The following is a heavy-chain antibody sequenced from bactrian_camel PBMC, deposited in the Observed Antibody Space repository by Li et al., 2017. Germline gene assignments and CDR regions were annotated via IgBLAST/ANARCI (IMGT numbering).Heavy chain of an antibody. CDR1: RFTFDDID. J-gene: IGHJ6*01. Sequence: VQLVESGGGSVRAGETLRLSCTASRFTFDDIDMGWYRQAPGNECELVSQLTSDGVTYFGDSVKGRFTVSLDNAKNTVYLQMDSLKAEDTAVYYCAADLPFGRYDNLGRQCTSYLHSTDFGFWGQGTQVTVS. CDR2: LTSDGVT. D-gene: IGHD4*01. CDR3: AADLPFGRYDNLGRQCTSYLHSTDFGF. V-gene: IGHV3S53*01.